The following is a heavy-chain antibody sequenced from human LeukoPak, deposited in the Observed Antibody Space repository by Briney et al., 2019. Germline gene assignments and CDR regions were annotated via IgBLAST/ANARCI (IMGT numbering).Heavy chain of an antibody. CDR2: IYSGGST. CDR1: EFTVSSNY. J-gene: IGHJ4*02. CDR3: ARIGGISKGDY. D-gene: IGHD3-3*02. Sequence: PGESLRLSCTASEFTVSSNYMSWVRQAPGKGLEWVSLIYSGGSTYYVDSVKGRFTASRDTSRDTLYLQMNSLRAEDTAIYYCARIGGISKGDYWGQGTLVTVSS. V-gene: IGHV3-66*01.